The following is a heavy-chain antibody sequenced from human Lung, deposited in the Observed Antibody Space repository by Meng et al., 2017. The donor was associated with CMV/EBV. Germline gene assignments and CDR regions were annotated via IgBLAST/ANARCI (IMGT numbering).Heavy chain of an antibody. V-gene: IGHV2-5*02. CDR3: THRPMTSAYYYFDY. D-gene: IGHD3-22*01. Sequence: QIPSKEYGPPLVKPTQTLPLTCTFSGFSLSISGVGVGWIRQPPGKALEWLALIYWDDDKRYSPSLKSRLTITKDTSKNQVVLTMTNMDPVDTATYYCTHRPMTSAYYYFDYWGQGTLVTVSS. CDR2: IYWDDDK. J-gene: IGHJ4*02. CDR1: GFSLSISGVG.